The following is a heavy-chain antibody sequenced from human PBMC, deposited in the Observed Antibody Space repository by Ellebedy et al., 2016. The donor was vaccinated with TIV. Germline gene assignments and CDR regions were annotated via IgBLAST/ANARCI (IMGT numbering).Heavy chain of an antibody. CDR1: GFTFSSYA. V-gene: IGHV3-23*01. D-gene: IGHD6-13*01. CDR2: ISGSGGST. Sequence: GESLKISXAASGFTFSSYAMSWVRQAPGKGLEWVSAISGSGGSTYYADSVKGRFTISRDNAKNSLYLQMNSLRAEDTALYYCAKVFFPRGIAAAHNWFDPWGQGTLVTVSS. J-gene: IGHJ5*02. CDR3: AKVFFPRGIAAAHNWFDP.